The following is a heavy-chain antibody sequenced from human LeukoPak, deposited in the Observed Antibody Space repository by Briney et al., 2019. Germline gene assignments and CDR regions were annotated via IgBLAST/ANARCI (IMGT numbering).Heavy chain of an antibody. CDR2: ISGSGGST. CDR1: GFTFSSYA. J-gene: IGHJ4*02. CDR3: AKDLTRYSSGGGFDY. Sequence: HPGGSLRLSCAASGFTFSSYAMSWVRQAPGKGLEWVSAISGSGGSTYYADSVKGRFTISRDNSKNTLYLQMNSLRAEDTAVYYCAKDLTRYSSGGGFDYWGQGTLVTVSS. V-gene: IGHV3-23*01. D-gene: IGHD6-19*01.